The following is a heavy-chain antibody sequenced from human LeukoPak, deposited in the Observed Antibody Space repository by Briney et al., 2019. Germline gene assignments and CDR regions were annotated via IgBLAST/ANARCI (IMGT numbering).Heavy chain of an antibody. Sequence: QSGGSLRLSCAASGFTFSRYWMIWVRQTPGKGLEWVANIKRDGNEKNYVDSVKGRFSISRDNAKNSLYLQMDSLRAEDTAVYYCAKEGAYPIITYDTWGQGALVTVSS. V-gene: IGHV3-7*01. J-gene: IGHJ5*02. CDR1: GFTFSRYW. CDR3: AKEGAYPIITYDT. D-gene: IGHD3-10*01. CDR2: IKRDGNEK.